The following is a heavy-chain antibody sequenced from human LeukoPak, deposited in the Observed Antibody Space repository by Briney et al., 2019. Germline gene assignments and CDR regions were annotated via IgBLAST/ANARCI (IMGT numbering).Heavy chain of an antibody. Sequence: SETLSLTCTVSGGSISRYYWSWIRQPPGKGLEWIGYIYYSGSTNYNPSLKSRVTISVDTSKNQFSLKLSSVTAADTAVYYCARDAARDYYDSSGYYPFDPWGQGTLATVSS. V-gene: IGHV4-59*01. D-gene: IGHD3-22*01. CDR3: ARDAARDYYDSSGYYPFDP. J-gene: IGHJ5*02. CDR1: GGSISRYY. CDR2: IYYSGST.